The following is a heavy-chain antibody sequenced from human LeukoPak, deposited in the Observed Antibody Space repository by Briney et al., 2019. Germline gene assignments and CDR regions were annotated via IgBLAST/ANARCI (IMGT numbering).Heavy chain of an antibody. V-gene: IGHV4-59*11. D-gene: IGHD1-26*01. J-gene: IGHJ4*02. CDR1: GGSIGGHY. Sequence: PSETLSLTCTVSGGSIGGHYWSWIRQPPGRGLEWIGYIFYSGRTNYNPSLKSRVSMSVDTSKNQFSLQLSSVTAADTAVYYCARVRSGAATNAFDYCGQGTLVTVSS. CDR2: IFYSGRT. CDR3: ARVRSGAATNAFDY.